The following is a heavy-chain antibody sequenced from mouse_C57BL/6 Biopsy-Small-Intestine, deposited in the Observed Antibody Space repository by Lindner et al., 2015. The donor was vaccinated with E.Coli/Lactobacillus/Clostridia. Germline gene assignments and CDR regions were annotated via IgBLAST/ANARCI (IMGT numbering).Heavy chain of an antibody. CDR2: IDPYNGAT. D-gene: IGHD3-2*01. J-gene: IGHJ2*01. CDR3: VRRDSSGFPFDY. CDR1: GYSFTGYN. V-gene: IGHV1S135*01. Sequence: VQLQESGPELVKPGASVKMSCKASGYSFTGYNMHWVKQSHGKSLEWIGYIDPYNGATSYNQKFKGKATLTVDKSSNTAYMQLNSLTSEDSAVYYCVRRDSSGFPFDYWGQGTTLTVSS.